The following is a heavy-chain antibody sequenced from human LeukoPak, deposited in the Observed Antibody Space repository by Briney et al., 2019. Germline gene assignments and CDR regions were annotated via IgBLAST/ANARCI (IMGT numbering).Heavy chain of an antibody. CDR2: LFHSGSP. Sequence: SQTLSLTCTVSGGSISIGGYYWSWIRQFPGKGLEWLGHLFHSGSPSYNSSLKSRVTISEDASTNQFSLRLSSVTAADTAVYYCARGYDSSGYALYYYYYGMDVWGQGTTVTVSS. V-gene: IGHV4-31*03. CDR3: ARGYDSSGYALYYYYYGMDV. J-gene: IGHJ6*02. D-gene: IGHD3-22*01. CDR1: GGSISIGGYY.